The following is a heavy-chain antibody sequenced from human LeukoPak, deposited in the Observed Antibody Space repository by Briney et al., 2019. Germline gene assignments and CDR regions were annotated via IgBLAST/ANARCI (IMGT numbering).Heavy chain of an antibody. V-gene: IGHV4-59*01. CDR3: ARVSPYEGNWFDP. CDR2: IYYTGST. D-gene: IGHD5-12*01. J-gene: IGHJ5*02. CDR1: GGSISSFY. Sequence: SETLSLTCTVSGGSISSFYWSWIRQPPGKGLEWIGYIYYTGSTDYNPSLKSRVTISVDTSKNQFSLKLTSVTAADTAVYYCARVSPYEGNWFDPWGQGALVTVSS.